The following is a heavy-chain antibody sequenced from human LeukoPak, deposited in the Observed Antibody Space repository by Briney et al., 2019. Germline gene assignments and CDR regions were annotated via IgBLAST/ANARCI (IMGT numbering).Heavy chain of an antibody. CDR2: IKQDGSEK. CDR3: ARDYYYDSSGYYRDAFDI. Sequence: GGSLRLSCAVSGFTFSSYWMSWVRQAPGKGLEWVANIKQDGSEKYYVDSVKGRFTISRDNAKNSLYLQMNSLRAEDTAVYYCARDYYYDSSGYYRDAFDIWGQGTMVTVSS. V-gene: IGHV3-7*01. J-gene: IGHJ3*02. D-gene: IGHD3-22*01. CDR1: GFTFSSYW.